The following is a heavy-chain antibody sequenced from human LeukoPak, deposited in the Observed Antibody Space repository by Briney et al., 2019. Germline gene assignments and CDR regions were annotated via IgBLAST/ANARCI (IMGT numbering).Heavy chain of an antibody. Sequence: PGGSLRLSCAASGFTFSSYWMHWVRQATGKGLVWVSRINSDGSSTSYADSVKGRFTISRDNAKNTLYLQMNSLRAEDTAVYYCASRRGSGSLFDYWGQGTLVTVSS. CDR3: ASRRGSGSLFDY. D-gene: IGHD3-10*01. J-gene: IGHJ4*02. V-gene: IGHV3-74*01. CDR1: GFTFSSYW. CDR2: INSDGSST.